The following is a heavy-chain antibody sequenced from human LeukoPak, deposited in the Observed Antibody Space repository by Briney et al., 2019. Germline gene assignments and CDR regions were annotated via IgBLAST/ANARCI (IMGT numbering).Heavy chain of an antibody. CDR3: ARGHYGLDV. Sequence: PGGSLRLSCAASGFTFSDRYMSWIRQAPGKGLEWVSYISTSSSHTDYADSVKGRFTISRDDAKDSLFLQMNSLRAEDTAVYYCARGHYGLDVWGQGTTVTVSS. V-gene: IGHV3-11*05. J-gene: IGHJ6*02. CDR2: ISTSSSHT. CDR1: GFTFSDRY.